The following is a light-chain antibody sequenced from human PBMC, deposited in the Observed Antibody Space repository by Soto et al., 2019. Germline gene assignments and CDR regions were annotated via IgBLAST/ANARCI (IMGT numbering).Light chain of an antibody. CDR1: HSLVFSDGSTY. CDR2: KVS. V-gene: IGKV2-30*01. CDR3: MQLTHSPPT. Sequence: DVVMTQSPLSLPVTLGQPASISCRSSHSLVFSDGSTYLTWFQQRPGQSPRRLIYKVSRRDSGVPDRFSGSESGTDFTLRISRVEAEDVGVYYCMQLTHSPPTFGQGTKV. J-gene: IGKJ1*01.